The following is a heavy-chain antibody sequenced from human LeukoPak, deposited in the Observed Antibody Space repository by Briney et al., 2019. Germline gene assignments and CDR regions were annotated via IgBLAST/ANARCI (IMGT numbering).Heavy chain of an antibody. CDR3: ARVDTAMASTH. Sequence: GRSLRLSCAASGFTFSSYAMHWVRQAPGKGLEWVAVISYDGSNKYYADSVKGRFTISRDNSKNTLYLQMNSLRAEDTAVYYCARVDTAMASTHWGQGTLVTVSS. D-gene: IGHD5-18*01. CDR1: GFTFSSYA. V-gene: IGHV3-30*04. CDR2: ISYDGSNK. J-gene: IGHJ4*02.